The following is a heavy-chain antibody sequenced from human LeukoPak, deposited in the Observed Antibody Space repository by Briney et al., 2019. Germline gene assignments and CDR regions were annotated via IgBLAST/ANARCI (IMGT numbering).Heavy chain of an antibody. V-gene: IGHV3-48*03. CDR2: ISSSGSTI. D-gene: IGHD4-11*01. CDR1: GFTFSSYE. CDR3: ARDQGSNYGGAFDY. J-gene: IGHJ4*02. Sequence: GGSLRLSYSASGFTFSSYEMNWVRQAPGKGLEWVSYISSSGSTIYYADSVKGRFTISRDNAKNSLYLQMNSLRAEDTAVYYCARDQGSNYGGAFDYWGQGTLVTVSS.